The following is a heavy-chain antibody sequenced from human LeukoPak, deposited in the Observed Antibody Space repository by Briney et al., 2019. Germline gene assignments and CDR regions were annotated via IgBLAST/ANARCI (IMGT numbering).Heavy chain of an antibody. CDR3: ARDFGVFCSGGSCPFDY. Sequence: SGGSLRLSCAASGFTFSSYWMSWVRQAPGKGLEWAANIKQDGSEKYYVDSVKGRFTISRDNAKNSLYLQMNSLRAEDTAVYYCARDFGVFCSGGSCPFDYWGQGTLVTVSS. V-gene: IGHV3-7*01. CDR1: GFTFSSYW. D-gene: IGHD2-15*01. CDR2: IKQDGSEK. J-gene: IGHJ4*02.